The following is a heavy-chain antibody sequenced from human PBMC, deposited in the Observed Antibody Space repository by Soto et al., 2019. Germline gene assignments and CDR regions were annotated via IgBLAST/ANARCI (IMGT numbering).Heavy chain of an antibody. CDR1: GGSLSSGAYY. Sequence: SETLSLTCTVSGGSLSSGAYYWSWIRQHPGKGLEWIGDINHSRGTYYNPSLKSRVTISVDTSKNQFSLKLSSVTAADTAVYYCARPSGRGYSYGHFDFWGQGSLVTVSS. V-gene: IGHV4-31*03. CDR3: ARPSGRGYSYGHFDF. D-gene: IGHD5-18*01. J-gene: IGHJ4*02. CDR2: INHSRGT.